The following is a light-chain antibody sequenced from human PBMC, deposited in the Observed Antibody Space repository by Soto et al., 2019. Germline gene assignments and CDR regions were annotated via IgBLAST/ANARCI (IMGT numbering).Light chain of an antibody. CDR2: EGS. CDR3: CSYAGSSTFWV. Sequence: QSVLTQPASGSGSPGQSITVYCTGTSSDVGSYNLVSWYQQHPGKAPKLMIYEGSKRPSGVSNRFSGSKSGNTASLTISGLQAEDEADYYCCSYAGSSTFWVFGTGTKVTVL. J-gene: IGLJ1*01. V-gene: IGLV2-23*01. CDR1: SSDVGSYNL.